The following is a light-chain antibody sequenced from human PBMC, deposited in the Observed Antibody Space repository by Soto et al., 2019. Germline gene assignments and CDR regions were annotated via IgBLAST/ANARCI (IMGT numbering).Light chain of an antibody. CDR3: SSYAGRNNMV. CDR1: SNDVGGYNY. CDR2: EVN. J-gene: IGLJ2*01. Sequence: QSALTQPPSASGSPGQSVTISCTGTSNDVGGYNYVPWYQQHPGKAPKFMIYEVNKRPSGVPDRFSGSKSGNTASLTVSGLQAEDEADYYCSSYAGRNNMVFGGGTKLTVL. V-gene: IGLV2-8*01.